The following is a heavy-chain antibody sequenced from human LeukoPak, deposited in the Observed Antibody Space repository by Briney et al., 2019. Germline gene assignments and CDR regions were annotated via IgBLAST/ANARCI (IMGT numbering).Heavy chain of an antibody. D-gene: IGHD2-2*01. CDR2: VSPSGGST. V-gene: IGHV1-46*01. Sequence: GASVKVSCKASGFTFSTYYMHWVRQAPGQGLEWMGIVSPSGGSTRYAQKFQGRLTMTRDTSTSTVYMELGSLRSDDTAMYYCARDRSCSSTSCYGDWFDPWGQGTQIIVSS. CDR1: GFTFSTYY. CDR3: ARDRSCSSTSCYGDWFDP. J-gene: IGHJ5*02.